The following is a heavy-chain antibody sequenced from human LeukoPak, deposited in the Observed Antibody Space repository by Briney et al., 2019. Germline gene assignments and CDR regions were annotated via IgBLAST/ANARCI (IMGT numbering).Heavy chain of an antibody. V-gene: IGHV3-48*03. D-gene: IGHD3-10*02. J-gene: IGHJ6*04. CDR1: GFTFSSYG. Sequence: PGRSLRLSCAASGFTFSSYGMSWVRQDPGKGLEWVSYISSSGSTIYYADSVKGRFTISRDNAKNSLYLQMNSLRAEDTAVYYCAELGITMIGGVWGKGTTVTISS. CDR3: AELGITMIGGV. CDR2: ISSSGSTI.